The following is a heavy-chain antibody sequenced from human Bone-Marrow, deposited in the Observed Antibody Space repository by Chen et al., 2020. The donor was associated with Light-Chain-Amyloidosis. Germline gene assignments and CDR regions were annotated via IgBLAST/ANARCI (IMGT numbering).Heavy chain of an antibody. Sequence: QVQLVQSGAEVKKPGSSVKVSCRTSGGTFSSFPIIWVRQAPGQGLEWVGGVIPILDTPTYAQKFQGRVTITADDSTSTAYMELRSLPSEDTAVYFCARVPRVLAAHALDIWGQGTIVSVSS. J-gene: IGHJ3*02. V-gene: IGHV1-69*01. CDR2: VIPILDTP. CDR1: GGTFSSFP. CDR3: ARVPRVLAAHALDI. D-gene: IGHD2-15*01.